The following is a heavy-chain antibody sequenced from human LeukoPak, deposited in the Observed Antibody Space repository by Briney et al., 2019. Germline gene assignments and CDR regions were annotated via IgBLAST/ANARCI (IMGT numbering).Heavy chain of an antibody. D-gene: IGHD1-26*01. V-gene: IGHV1-69*08. CDR3: ARVNLRGSNYNWFDP. CDR2: ITPVINTA. CDR1: GGTFLSHT. Sequence: SVTVSCKTSGGTFLSHTFSWVRQAPGQGLEWMGKITPVINTANYAQTFQGRVSIYADRYTTTVYMDLSGLRPDDTAVYYCARVNLRGSNYNWFDPWGQGTLVTVAS. J-gene: IGHJ5*02.